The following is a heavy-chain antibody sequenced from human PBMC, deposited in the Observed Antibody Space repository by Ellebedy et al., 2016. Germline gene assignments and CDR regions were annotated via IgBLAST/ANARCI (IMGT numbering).Heavy chain of an antibody. CDR2: IGVDGIYT. Sequence: GESLKISXAASGFTFRNYWMYWVRQASGNGPIWVSRIGVDGIYTNYADYVEGRFSISRDNVKNTVYLQMNSLRSDDTAVYYCARGSNGWSGIDYWGLGTVVTVSS. D-gene: IGHD3-16*01. V-gene: IGHV3-74*01. CDR3: ARGSNGWSGIDY. CDR1: GFTFRNYW. J-gene: IGHJ4*02.